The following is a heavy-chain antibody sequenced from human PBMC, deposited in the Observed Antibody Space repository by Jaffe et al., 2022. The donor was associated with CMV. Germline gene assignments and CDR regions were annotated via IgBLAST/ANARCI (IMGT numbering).Heavy chain of an antibody. D-gene: IGHD4-17*01. J-gene: IGHJ5*02. V-gene: IGHV4-34*01. CDR2: INHSGST. Sequence: QVQLQQWGAGLLKPSETLSLTCAVYGGSFSGYYWSWIRQPPGKGLEWIGEINHSGSTNYNPSLKSRVTISVDTSKNQFSLKLSSVTAADTAVYYCARTSRPTLRKLLRFDPWGQGTLVTVSS. CDR3: ARTSRPTLRKLLRFDP. CDR1: GGSFSGYY.